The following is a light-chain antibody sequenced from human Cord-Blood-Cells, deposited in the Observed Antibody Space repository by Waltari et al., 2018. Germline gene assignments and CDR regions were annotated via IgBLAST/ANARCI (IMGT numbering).Light chain of an antibody. Sequence: QSALTQPASVSGSPGQSITISCTGTSSDVGGYNYVSWYQQHPGKAPKLMMYDVSNRPSGVSKRFSGSKSRNTASLTISGLQAEDEADYYCSSYTSSSTLVVFGGGTKLTVL. CDR2: DVS. V-gene: IGLV2-14*01. CDR1: SSDVGGYNY. J-gene: IGLJ2*01. CDR3: SSYTSSSTLVV.